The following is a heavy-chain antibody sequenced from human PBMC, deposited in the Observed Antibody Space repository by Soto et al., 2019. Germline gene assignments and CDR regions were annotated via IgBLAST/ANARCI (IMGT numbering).Heavy chain of an antibody. V-gene: IGHV3-30*04. D-gene: IGHD6-13*01. CDR2: ISDDGTNK. CDR1: GFTFGSFS. J-gene: IGHJ6*02. CDR3: AKVEDSSSWYYYYGMDV. Sequence: GGSLRLSCGVSGFTFGSFSIHWVRQAPGKGLEWVAVISDDGTNKYYADSVKGRFTISRDNSKNTLYLQINSLRAEDTAVYYCAKVEDSSSWYYYYGMDVWGQGTKVTVSS.